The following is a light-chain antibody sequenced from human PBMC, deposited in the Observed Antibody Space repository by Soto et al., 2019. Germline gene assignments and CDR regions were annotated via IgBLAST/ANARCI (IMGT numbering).Light chain of an antibody. CDR1: QSVSRNS. CDR2: GAS. Sequence: EIVLTQSPGTLSLSPGERATLSCRASQSVSRNSLAWYQQKPGQAPRLLIYGASSRATGIPDRFSGSGSGTDFTLTISRLEPEDFAVFYCQQYGSSLYTFGQGNKLEIK. J-gene: IGKJ2*01. CDR3: QQYGSSLYT. V-gene: IGKV3-20*01.